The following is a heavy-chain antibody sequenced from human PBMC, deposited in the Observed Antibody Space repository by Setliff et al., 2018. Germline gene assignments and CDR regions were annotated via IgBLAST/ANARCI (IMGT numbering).Heavy chain of an antibody. V-gene: IGHV7-4-1*02. J-gene: IGHJ2*01. Sequence: GASVKVSCKASGYTFTSYAMNWVRQAPGQGLEWMGWINTNTGNPTYAQGFTGRFVFSLDTSVSTAYLQISSLKAEDTAVYYCARPYSSSARWYFDPWGRGTLVTVSS. CDR1: GYTFTSYA. CDR2: INTNTGNP. D-gene: IGHD6-6*01. CDR3: ARPYSSSARWYFDP.